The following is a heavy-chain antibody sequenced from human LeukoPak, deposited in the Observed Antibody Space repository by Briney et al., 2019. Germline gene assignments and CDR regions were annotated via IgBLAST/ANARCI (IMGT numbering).Heavy chain of an antibody. CDR1: GFTLSSYA. Sequence: GRSLRLSCAASGFTLSSYAMHWVRQAPGKGLEWVAVISYDGSNKYYADSVKGRFTISRDNSKNTLYLQMNSLRAEDTAVYYCASWRYCTNGVCGPYYYGMDVWGQGTTVTVSS. CDR2: ISYDGSNK. J-gene: IGHJ6*02. CDR3: ASWRYCTNGVCGPYYYGMDV. D-gene: IGHD2-8*01. V-gene: IGHV3-30*04.